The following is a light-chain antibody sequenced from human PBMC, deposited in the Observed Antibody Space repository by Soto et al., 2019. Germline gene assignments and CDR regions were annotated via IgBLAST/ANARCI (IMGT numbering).Light chain of an antibody. CDR2: EVS. CDR1: SSDIGYCNF. CDR3: SSCTSTDSPLV. J-gene: IGLJ2*01. V-gene: IGLV2-14*01. Sequence: QSVLTQPASVSGSPGQSITISCTGTSSDIGYCNFVSWYQQHPGKAPKVMIYEVSFRPSGVSNRFSGSKSGNTASLSISGLQAEDEADYYCSSCTSTDSPLVFGGGTKLTVL.